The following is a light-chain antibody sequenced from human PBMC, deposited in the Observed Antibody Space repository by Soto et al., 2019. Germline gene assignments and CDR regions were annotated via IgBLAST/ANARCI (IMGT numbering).Light chain of an antibody. J-gene: IGKJ5*01. CDR2: GAS. CDR1: QSVGSK. V-gene: IGKV3-15*01. Sequence: EKVMTQSPVTLSVSPGERVTLSCRASQSVGSKLAWYHQKPGQAPRLLIYGASNRATGIPVRFSGSGSGTEFTLTISSLQSEDSGVYYCQQRSDWPPITFGQGTRLEIK. CDR3: QQRSDWPPIT.